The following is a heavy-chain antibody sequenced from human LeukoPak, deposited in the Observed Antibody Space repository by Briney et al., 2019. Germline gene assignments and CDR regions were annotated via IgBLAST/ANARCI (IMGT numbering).Heavy chain of an antibody. D-gene: IGHD4-17*01. CDR1: GFTFSNFG. CDR3: ARGGYGAYMG. V-gene: IGHV3-23*01. CDR2: ISGSGGST. Sequence: GGSLRLSCAASGFTFSNFGMSWVRQSPGKGLEWVSAISGSGGSTFYADSVKGRFTISRDNAKNTLDLQMNSLRAEDTAVYYCARGGYGAYMGWGQGMLVTVSS. J-gene: IGHJ4*02.